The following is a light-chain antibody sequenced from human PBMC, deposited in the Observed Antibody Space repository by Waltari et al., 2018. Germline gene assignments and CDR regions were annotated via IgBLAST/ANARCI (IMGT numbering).Light chain of an antibody. CDR2: DAS. J-gene: IGKJ5*01. V-gene: IGKV1-33*01. CDR3: QQYDNLPPIT. CDR1: QDISNY. Sequence: DIQMPQSPSSLSASVGEKVTIPCQASQDISNYLNWYQQKPGKAPKLLIYDASNLETGVPSRFSGSGSGTDFTFTISSLQPEDIATYYSQQYDNLPPITFGQGTRLEIK.